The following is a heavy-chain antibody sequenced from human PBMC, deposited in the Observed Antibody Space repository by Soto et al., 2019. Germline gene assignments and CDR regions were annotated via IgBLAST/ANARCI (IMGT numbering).Heavy chain of an antibody. J-gene: IGHJ4*02. Sequence: SETLSLTCSVSGGSISSGYWTWIRQPPGKGLEWIGYIYYSGSTTYHPSPKSRVTISVDTSKNQFSLNLTSVTAADTAVYYCARLGGYYQAFDQWGQGSLVTVSS. CDR3: ARLGGYYQAFDQ. CDR2: IYYSGST. D-gene: IGHD3-22*01. V-gene: IGHV4-59*08. CDR1: GGSISSGY.